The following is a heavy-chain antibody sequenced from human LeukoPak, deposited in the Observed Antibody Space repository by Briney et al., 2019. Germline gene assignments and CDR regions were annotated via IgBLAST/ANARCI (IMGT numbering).Heavy chain of an antibody. CDR3: ARKGQWLDSGYFDY. CDR2: INPNSGGT. D-gene: IGHD6-19*01. V-gene: IGHV1-2*02. CDR1: GYTFSGYY. Sequence: GASVKVSCKTSGYTFSGYYMHWVRQAPGQGLEWMGWINPNSGGTNYAQKFQGRVTMTRDTSISTAYMEMSRLGSDDTAVYYCARKGQWLDSGYFDYWGQGTLVTVSS. J-gene: IGHJ4*02.